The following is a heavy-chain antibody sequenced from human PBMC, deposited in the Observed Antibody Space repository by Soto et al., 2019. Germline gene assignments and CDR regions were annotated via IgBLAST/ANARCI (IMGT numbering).Heavy chain of an antibody. D-gene: IGHD3-3*01. Sequence: ASVKVACKASGYTFTSYYMHWVRQAPGEGPEWMGIMSPSGGSTSYAQKFQGRVTMTRDTFTSTVYMELSSLRSEGMAVYHCARDRSTIFGVVNPSMDVWGQGTTVTVSS. CDR1: GYTFTSYY. CDR2: MSPSGGST. V-gene: IGHV1-46*01. CDR3: ARDRSTIFGVVNPSMDV. J-gene: IGHJ6*02.